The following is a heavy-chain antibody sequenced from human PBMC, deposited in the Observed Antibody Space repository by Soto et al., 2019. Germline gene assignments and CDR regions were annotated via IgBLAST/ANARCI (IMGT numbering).Heavy chain of an antibody. Sequence: SETLSLTCTVSGASMNNYYGSWIRQPPGKGLEYIGYIFYSGTADFNPSLRSRVTMSVDSSNNQFSLKLRSVTAADTAVYYCARSGHSFGGVIWGQGILVTVSS. CDR2: IFYSGTA. CDR1: GASMNNYY. D-gene: IGHD3-16*01. CDR3: ARSGHSFGGVI. V-gene: IGHV4-59*01. J-gene: IGHJ4*02.